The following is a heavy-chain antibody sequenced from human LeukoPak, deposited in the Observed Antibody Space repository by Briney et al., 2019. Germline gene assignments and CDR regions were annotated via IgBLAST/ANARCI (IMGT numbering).Heavy chain of an antibody. Sequence: SETLSLTCTVSGGTISRYYWSWIRQPPGKGLEWIGYIYYSGATNYNPSLKSRVTISVDTSKNQFSLKLSSVTAADTAVYYCARGPTRNYFDYWGQGTLVTVSS. CDR2: IYYSGAT. V-gene: IGHV4-59*01. J-gene: IGHJ4*02. CDR1: GGTISRYY. CDR3: ARGPTRNYFDY.